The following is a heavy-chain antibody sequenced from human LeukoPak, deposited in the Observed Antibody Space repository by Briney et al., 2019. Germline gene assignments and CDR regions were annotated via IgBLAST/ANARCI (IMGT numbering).Heavy chain of an antibody. CDR3: ASYCSRGSCYHTDY. J-gene: IGHJ4*02. V-gene: IGHV1-69*05. CDR2: IIPIFGTA. D-gene: IGHD2-15*01. Sequence: SVKVSCKASEGTFSSYAISWVRQAPGQGLEWMGRIIPIFGTANYAQKFQGRVTITTDESTSTAYMELSSLRSEDTAVYYCASYCSRGSCYHTDYWGQGTLVTVSS. CDR1: EGTFSSYA.